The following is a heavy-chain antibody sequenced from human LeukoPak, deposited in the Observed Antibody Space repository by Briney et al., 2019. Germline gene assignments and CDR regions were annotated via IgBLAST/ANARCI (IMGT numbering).Heavy chain of an antibody. CDR1: GGSFSDYF. D-gene: IGHD2-2*01. CDR3: ERDVVVVPAAIYHGMDV. J-gene: IGHJ6*02. CDR2: INHSGRT. V-gene: IGHV4-34*01. Sequence: SETLSLTCAVYGGSFSDYFWGWIRQPPGKGLEWIGEINHSGRTYYNPSLKSRVTISVDTSKNQFSLNLSSVTAADTAVYYCERDVVVVPAAIYHGMDVWGQGTTVTVSS.